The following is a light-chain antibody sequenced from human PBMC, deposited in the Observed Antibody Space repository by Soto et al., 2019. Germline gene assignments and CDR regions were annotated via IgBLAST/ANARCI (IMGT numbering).Light chain of an antibody. CDR3: QQYKNWPPIT. Sequence: EIVMTQSPTNLSVSPWGRATLSCRASQSVGSSLAWYQQEPGQAPRLLIYGASTRATGIPARFSGSGSGTEFTLTISSLQSEDFAVYFCQQYKNWPPITFGQGTRLEIK. CDR1: QSVGSS. V-gene: IGKV3-15*01. CDR2: GAS. J-gene: IGKJ5*01.